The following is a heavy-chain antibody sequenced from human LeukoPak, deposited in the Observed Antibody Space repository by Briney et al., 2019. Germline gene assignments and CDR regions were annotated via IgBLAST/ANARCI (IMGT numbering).Heavy chain of an antibody. D-gene: IGHD3-16*01. J-gene: IGHJ4*02. V-gene: IGHV3-66*01. Sequence: GVSPRLSCTACGLTVSSYYMSWLRQAAAKGLAWVSVVYSGGNTYYAYSVKGRFTISRDNSKNTLYLQMNSLRAEDTAVYYCAREPPGGGFDYWGQGTLVTVSP. CDR1: GLTVSSYY. CDR3: AREPPGGGFDY. CDR2: VYSGGNT.